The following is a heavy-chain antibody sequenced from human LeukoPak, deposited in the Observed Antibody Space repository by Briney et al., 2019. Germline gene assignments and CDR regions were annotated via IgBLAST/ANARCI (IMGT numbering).Heavy chain of an antibody. Sequence: GGSLRLSCAASGFTFSSYSMNWVRQAPGKGLEWVAVISYDGSNEYYADSVKGRFTISRDNSKNTLYLQMNSLRAEDTAVYYCAGGGQVLLWFGEPPDYFDYWGQGTLVTVSS. V-gene: IGHV3-30*03. D-gene: IGHD3-10*01. CDR2: ISYDGSNE. CDR3: AGGGQVLLWFGEPPDYFDY. J-gene: IGHJ4*02. CDR1: GFTFSSYS.